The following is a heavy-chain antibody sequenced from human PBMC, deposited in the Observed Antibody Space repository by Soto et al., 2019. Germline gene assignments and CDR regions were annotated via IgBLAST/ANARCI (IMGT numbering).Heavy chain of an antibody. CDR2: IKQDGSEK. D-gene: IGHD2-15*01. V-gene: IGHV3-7*03. Sequence: EVQLVESGGGLVQPGGSLRLSCAASGFTFSSYWMCWVRQAPGKGLEWVANIKQDGSEKYYVDSVKGRFTISRDNAKNSLYLQMNSLRAEDTAVYYCARTCSGGSCYSGWFDPWGQGTLVTVSS. CDR3: ARTCSGGSCYSGWFDP. J-gene: IGHJ5*02. CDR1: GFTFSSYW.